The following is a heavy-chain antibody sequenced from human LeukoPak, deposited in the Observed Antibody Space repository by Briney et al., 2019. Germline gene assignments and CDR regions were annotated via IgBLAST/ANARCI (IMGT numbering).Heavy chain of an antibody. Sequence: KSGGSLRLSCAASGFTFSSYEMNWVRQAPGKGLEWVSSISSSSSYIYYADSVKGRFTISRDNAKNSLYLQMNSLRAEDTAVYYCARRIQPRNGGFDYWGQGTLVTVSS. CDR2: ISSSSSYI. CDR3: ARRIQPRNGGFDY. D-gene: IGHD2-8*01. CDR1: GFTFSSYE. V-gene: IGHV3-21*01. J-gene: IGHJ4*02.